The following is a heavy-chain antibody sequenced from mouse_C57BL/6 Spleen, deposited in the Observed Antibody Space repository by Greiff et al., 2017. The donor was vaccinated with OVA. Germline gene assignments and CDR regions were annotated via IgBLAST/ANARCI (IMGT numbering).Heavy chain of an antibody. V-gene: IGHV1-69*01. CDR2: IDPSDSYT. J-gene: IGHJ2*01. D-gene: IGHD1-1*01. Sequence: QVQLKQSGAELVMPGASVKLSCKASGYTFTSYWMHWVKQRPGQGLEWIGEIDPSDSYTNYNQKFKGKSTLTVDKSSSTAYMQLSSLTSEDSAVYYCLITTVVGGFDYWGQGTTLTVSS. CDR3: LITTVVGGFDY. CDR1: GYTFTSYW.